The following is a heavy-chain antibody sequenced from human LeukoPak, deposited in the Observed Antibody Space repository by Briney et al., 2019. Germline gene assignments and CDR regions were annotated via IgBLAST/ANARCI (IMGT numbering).Heavy chain of an antibody. D-gene: IGHD3-22*01. Sequence: GGSLRLSCAASGFTFSSYGMHWVPQAPGKGLEWVAVIWYDGSNKYYADSVKGRFTISRDNSKNTLYLQMNSLRAEDTAVYYCARDLPDYYDSSGPMGYWGQGTLVTVSS. CDR3: ARDLPDYYDSSGPMGY. CDR1: GFTFSSYG. V-gene: IGHV3-33*01. J-gene: IGHJ4*02. CDR2: IWYDGSNK.